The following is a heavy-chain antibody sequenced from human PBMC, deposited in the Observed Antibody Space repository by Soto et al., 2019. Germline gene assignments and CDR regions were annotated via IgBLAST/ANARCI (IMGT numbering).Heavy chain of an antibody. D-gene: IGHD1-26*01. J-gene: IGHJ6*01. V-gene: IGHV1-69*01. Sequence: QVQLVQSGAEVKMPGSSVRVSCKASGGSFSKYGISWVRQAPGQGLEWMGGIIPMFGIGNYAEKFLGRVTNTADESTSTSRLELSSLRSEDTAVYFSAIGYRENYFYAIDVWGQGTTITVSS. CDR1: GGSFSKYG. CDR2: IIPMFGIG. CDR3: AIGYRENYFYAIDV.